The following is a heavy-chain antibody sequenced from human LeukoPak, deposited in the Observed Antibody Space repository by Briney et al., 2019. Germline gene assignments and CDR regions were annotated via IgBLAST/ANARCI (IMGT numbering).Heavy chain of an antibody. CDR3: ARGLRYFDWSGRFDY. Sequence: KSGGSLRLSCAASGFTFSSYSMNWVRQAPGKWLEWVSSISSSSSYIYYADSVKGRFTISRDSAKNSLYLQMNSLRAEDTAVYYCARGLRYFDWSGRFDYWGQGTLVTVSS. D-gene: IGHD3-9*01. CDR2: ISSSSSYI. V-gene: IGHV3-21*01. CDR1: GFTFSSYS. J-gene: IGHJ4*02.